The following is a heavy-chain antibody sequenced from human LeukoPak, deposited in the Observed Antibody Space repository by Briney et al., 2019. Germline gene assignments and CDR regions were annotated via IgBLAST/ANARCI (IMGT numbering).Heavy chain of an antibody. J-gene: IGHJ5*02. Sequence: SETLSLTCTVSGGPISSGDYYWSWIRQPPGKGLEWIGYIYYSGSTYYNPSLKSRVTISVDTSKNQFSLKLSSVTAADTAVYYCAREGCGSGGSCYPNWFDPWGQGTLVTVSS. CDR2: IYYSGST. D-gene: IGHD2-15*01. CDR3: AREGCGSGGSCYPNWFDP. V-gene: IGHV4-30-4*01. CDR1: GGPISSGDYY.